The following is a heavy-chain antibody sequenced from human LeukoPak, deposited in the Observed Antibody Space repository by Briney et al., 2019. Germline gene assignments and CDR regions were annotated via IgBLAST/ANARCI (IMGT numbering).Heavy chain of an antibody. Sequence: GASVTVSCKASGYTFTSYDINWVRQATGQGLEWMGWMNPNSGNTGYAQKFQGRVTMTRNTSISTAYMELSSLRSEDTAVYYCASGIVGAWYYFDYWGQGTLVTVSS. CDR2: MNPNSGNT. D-gene: IGHD1-26*01. V-gene: IGHV1-8*01. CDR3: ASGIVGAWYYFDY. CDR1: GYTFTSYD. J-gene: IGHJ4*02.